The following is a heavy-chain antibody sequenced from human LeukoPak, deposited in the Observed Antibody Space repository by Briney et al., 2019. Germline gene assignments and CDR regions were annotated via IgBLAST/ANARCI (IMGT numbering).Heavy chain of an antibody. CDR1: GFTFSSYS. D-gene: IGHD5-12*01. CDR3: ARHTWQWLPFDD. V-gene: IGHV3-21*01. CDR2: ISSSSSYI. J-gene: IGHJ4*02. Sequence: GGSLRLSCAASGFTFSSYSMNWVRQAPGKGLEWVSSISSSSSYIYYADSVKGRFTISRDNAKNSLYLQMNSLRAEDTAIYYCARHTWQWLPFDDWGQGTQVTISS.